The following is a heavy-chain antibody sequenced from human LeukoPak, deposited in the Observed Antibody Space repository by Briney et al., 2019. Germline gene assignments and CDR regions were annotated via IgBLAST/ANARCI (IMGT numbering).Heavy chain of an antibody. V-gene: IGHV3-66*01. J-gene: IGHJ4*02. Sequence: GSLRLSCAASGFTVSSNYMSWVRHAPGKGLEWVSVIYSGGSTYYADSVKGRFTISRDNSKNTLYLQMNSLRAEDTAVYYCARATTPSLFDYWGQGTLVTVSS. CDR1: GFTVSSNY. D-gene: IGHD1-7*01. CDR3: ARATTPSLFDY. CDR2: IYSGGST.